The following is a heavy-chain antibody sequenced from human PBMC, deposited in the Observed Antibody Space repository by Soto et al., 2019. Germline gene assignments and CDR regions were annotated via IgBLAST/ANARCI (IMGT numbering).Heavy chain of an antibody. J-gene: IGHJ4*02. Sequence: GGSLRLSCIGSGFTFSNAWINWVRQAPGKGLEWVGRIKSKPDGGTTDYAAPVRGRFTISRDDSKNTVYLQMNSLKTEDTALYYCVTGQYCDYWGQGTLVTVSS. V-gene: IGHV3-15*01. CDR3: VTGQYCDY. CDR1: GFTFSNAW. CDR2: IKSKPDGGTT.